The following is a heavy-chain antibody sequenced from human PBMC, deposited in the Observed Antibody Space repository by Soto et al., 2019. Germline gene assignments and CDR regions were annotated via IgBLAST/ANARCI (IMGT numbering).Heavy chain of an antibody. Sequence: PGGSLRLSCAASGFTFDDYAMHWVRQAPGKGLEWVSGISWNSGSIGYADSVKGRFTISRDNSKNKQYLQMNSQRAEDTAVYYCATNHENYGSGKPANYYYGMDVWGQGTTVTVSS. V-gene: IGHV3-9*01. CDR1: GFTFDDYA. D-gene: IGHD3-10*01. J-gene: IGHJ6*02. CDR2: ISWNSGSI. CDR3: ATNHENYGSGKPANYYYGMDV.